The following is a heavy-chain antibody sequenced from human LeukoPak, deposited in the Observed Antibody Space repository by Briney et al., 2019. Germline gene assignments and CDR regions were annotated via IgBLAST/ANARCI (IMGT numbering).Heavy chain of an antibody. Sequence: PGGSLRLSCAASGFTVSSNHMSWVRQAPGKGLEWVAVISYDGSNKYYADSVKGRFTISRDNSKNTLYLQMNSLRAEDTAVYYCAKDTADSSTSFDYWGQGTLVTVSS. D-gene: IGHD6-13*01. CDR3: AKDTADSSTSFDY. CDR1: GFTVSSNH. J-gene: IGHJ4*02. CDR2: ISYDGSNK. V-gene: IGHV3-30*18.